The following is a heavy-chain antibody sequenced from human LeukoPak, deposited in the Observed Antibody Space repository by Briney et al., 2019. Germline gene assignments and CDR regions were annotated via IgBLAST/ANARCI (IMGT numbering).Heavy chain of an antibody. J-gene: IGHJ4*02. CDR2: INWHGGSP. CDR3: ARARSSGEKGPFDY. Sequence: GGSLRLSCAASGFTFDDYGMTWFRQGPGKGLDGVSGINWHGGSPGYADSVKGRFTISRDNAKNSLYLQMNSLGAEDTALYHCARARSSGEKGPFDYWGQGTLVTVSS. CDR1: GFTFDDYG. D-gene: IGHD3-10*01. V-gene: IGHV3-20*01.